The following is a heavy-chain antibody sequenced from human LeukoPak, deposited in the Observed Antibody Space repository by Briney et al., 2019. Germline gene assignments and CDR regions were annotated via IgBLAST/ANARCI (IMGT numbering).Heavy chain of an antibody. J-gene: IGHJ4*02. CDR3: AKRGVVVRAILVGFHKEANYFDS. D-gene: IGHD3-10*01. Sequence: GGSLRLSCAVSGITLSNYGMSWVRQAPGKGLEWVAGISGGGGGTNYADSVKGRFTVSRDNPKNTLYLQMHSLRAEDTAVYFCAKRGVVVRAILVGFHKEANYFDSWGQGALVTVSS. CDR2: ISGGGGGT. CDR1: GITLSNYG. V-gene: IGHV3-23*01.